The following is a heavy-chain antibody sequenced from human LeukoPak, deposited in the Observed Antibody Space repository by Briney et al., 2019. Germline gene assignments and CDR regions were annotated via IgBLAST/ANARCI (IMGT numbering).Heavy chain of an antibody. CDR2: IRSKANSYAT. J-gene: IGHJ6*03. CDR1: GFTFSGSA. V-gene: IGHV3-73*01. D-gene: IGHD6-19*01. CDR3: AKDSSGWESDGDYYYYMDV. Sequence: GGSLRLSCAASGFTFSGSAMHWVRQASGKGLEWVGRIRSKANSYATAYAASVKGRFTISRDDSKNTLYLQMNSLRAEDTAVYYCAKDSSGWESDGDYYYYMDVWGKGTTVTVSS.